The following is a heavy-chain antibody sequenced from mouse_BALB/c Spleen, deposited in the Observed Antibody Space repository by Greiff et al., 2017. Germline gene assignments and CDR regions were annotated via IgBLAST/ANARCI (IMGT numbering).Heavy chain of an antibody. CDR2: ISSGGST. V-gene: IGHV5-6-5*01. CDR3: ARGRGDGNFFAY. CDR1: GFTFSSYA. Sequence: DVMLVESGGGLVKPGGSLKLSCAASGFTFSSYAMSWVRQTPEKRLEWVASISSGGSTYYPDSVKGRFTISRDNARNILYLQMSSLRSEDTAMYYCARGRGDGNFFAYWGQGTLVTVSA. D-gene: IGHD2-3*01. J-gene: IGHJ3*01.